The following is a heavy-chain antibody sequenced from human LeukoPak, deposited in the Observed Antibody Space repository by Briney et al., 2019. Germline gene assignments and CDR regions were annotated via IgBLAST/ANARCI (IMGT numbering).Heavy chain of an antibody. CDR2: LYIGGNT. V-gene: IGHV3-53*01. J-gene: IGHJ4*02. D-gene: IGHD5-18*01. CDR3: MTAAGYNFGQY. CDR1: GLTVNNNY. Sequence: GGSLRLSCAASGLTVNNNYMNWVRQAPGKGLEWVSALYIGGNTYYADSVRGRFTISRDNSKNTLYLQMNSLRAEGTAIYYCMTAAGYNFGQYWGQGTLVTVSS.